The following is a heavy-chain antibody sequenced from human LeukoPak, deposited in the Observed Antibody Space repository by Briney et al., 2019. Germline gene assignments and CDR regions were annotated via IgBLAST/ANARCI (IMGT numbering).Heavy chain of an antibody. CDR3: ARVEMATITLDY. CDR2: ISSSSSYI. V-gene: IGHV3-21*01. D-gene: IGHD5-24*01. Sequence: GGSLRLSCAASGFTFSSYSMNWVRQAPGKGLEWVSSISSSSSYIYYADSVKGRFTISRDNAKNSLYLQMNSLRAEDTAVYYCARVEMATITLDYRGQGTLVTVSS. J-gene: IGHJ4*02. CDR1: GFTFSSYS.